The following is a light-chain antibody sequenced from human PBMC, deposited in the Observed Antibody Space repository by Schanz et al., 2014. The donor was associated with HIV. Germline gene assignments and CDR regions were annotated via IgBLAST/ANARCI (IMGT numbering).Light chain of an antibody. Sequence: QSALTQPPSASGSPGQSVAISCTGASSDIGVSWYQQHPGKAPKLMIYDVSNRPSGVSNRFSGSKSGNTASLTISGLQADDEADYYCSSYTSSTTYVFGTGTKLTVL. J-gene: IGLJ1*01. CDR3: SSYTSSTTYV. V-gene: IGLV2-14*03. CDR2: DVS. CDR1: SSDIG.